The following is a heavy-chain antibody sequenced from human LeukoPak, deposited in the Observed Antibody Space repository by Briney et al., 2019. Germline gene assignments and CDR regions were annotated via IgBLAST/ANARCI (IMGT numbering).Heavy chain of an antibody. D-gene: IGHD1-14*01. CDR2: ISSSSSYI. CDR1: GFTFSSYS. V-gene: IGHV3-21*01. J-gene: IGHJ3*01. Sequence: PGGSLRLSCAASGFTFSSYSMNWVRQAPGKGLEWVSSISSSSSYIYYADSVKGRFTISRDNAKNSLYLQMNSLTIEDTAVYYCVVVVEPPDSDGFDVWGQGTMITVSS. CDR3: VVVVEPPDSDGFDV.